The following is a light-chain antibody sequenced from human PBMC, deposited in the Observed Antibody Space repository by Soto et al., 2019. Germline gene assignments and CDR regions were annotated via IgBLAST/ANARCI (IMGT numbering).Light chain of an antibody. CDR3: QQYGSSGT. J-gene: IGKJ1*01. V-gene: IGKV3-20*01. CDR2: GAC. Sequence: EIVLTQSPGTLSLSPGERATLSCRASQSVSSSYLAWYQQKPGQAPRLLIYGACSRATGIPDRFSGSGSGTDFTLTISRLEPEDFAVYYCQQYGSSGTFGQGTKVDIK. CDR1: QSVSSSY.